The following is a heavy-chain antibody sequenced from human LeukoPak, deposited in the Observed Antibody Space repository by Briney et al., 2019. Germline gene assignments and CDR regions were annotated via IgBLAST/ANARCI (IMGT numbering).Heavy chain of an antibody. CDR1: GFTFSSYA. J-gene: IGHJ4*02. CDR2: TGSTGVST. Sequence: GGSLRLSCAASGFTFSSYAMSWVRQVPGKGLEWVSGTGSTGVSTFYADSVKGRFTVSRDNSKNTLSLQMNSLRAEDTAVYYCAKDPGVVPAHYFDYWGQGTLVTVSS. V-gene: IGHV3-23*01. D-gene: IGHD2-2*01. CDR3: AKDPGVVPAHYFDY.